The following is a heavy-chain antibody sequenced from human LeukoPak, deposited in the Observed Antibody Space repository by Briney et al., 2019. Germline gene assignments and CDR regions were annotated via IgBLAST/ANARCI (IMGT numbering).Heavy chain of an antibody. CDR1: GGSISTYY. Sequence: PSETLSLTGTVSGGSISTYYWSWIRQPPGKRLEWIGYIYYIGCTNYNPSLNNRVTISIDWSRNQFSLKLNSVTPADTAVYYCARAPQDGSNWSHYFDHWGRGALVTVSS. CDR2: IYYIGCT. J-gene: IGHJ4*02. D-gene: IGHD6-13*01. CDR3: ARAPQDGSNWSHYFDH. V-gene: IGHV4-59*01.